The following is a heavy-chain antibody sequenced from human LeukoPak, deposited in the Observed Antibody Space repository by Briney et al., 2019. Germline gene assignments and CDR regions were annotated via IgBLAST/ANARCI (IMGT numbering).Heavy chain of an antibody. CDR1: GFTFGSYS. D-gene: IGHD3-22*01. Sequence: GGSLRLSCAASGFTFGSYSMNWVRQAPGKGLEWVSSISSSSSYIYYADSVKGRFTISRDNAKNSLYLQMNSLRAEDTAVYYCASDLHDSSGYFITPYWGQGTLVTVSS. J-gene: IGHJ4*02. CDR2: ISSSSSYI. CDR3: ASDLHDSSGYFITPY. V-gene: IGHV3-21*01.